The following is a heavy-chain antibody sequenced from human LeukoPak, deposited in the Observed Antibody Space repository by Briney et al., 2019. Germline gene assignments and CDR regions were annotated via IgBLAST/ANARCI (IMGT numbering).Heavy chain of an antibody. CDR2: ISSSSSYI. Sequence: GGSLRLSCAASGFTFSSYSMNWVRQAPGKGLEWASSISSSSSYIYYADSVKGRFTISRDNAKNTLYLQMNSLRAEDTAEYYCARYGGGFDWGQGTLVTVSP. CDR3: ARYGGGFD. D-gene: IGHD3-10*01. V-gene: IGHV3-21*01. J-gene: IGHJ4*02. CDR1: GFTFSSYS.